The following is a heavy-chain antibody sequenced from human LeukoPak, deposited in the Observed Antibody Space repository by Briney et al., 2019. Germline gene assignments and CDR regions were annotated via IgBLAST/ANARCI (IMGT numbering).Heavy chain of an antibody. CDR2: ISSSGSTI. Sequence: GGSLRPSCAASGLTFGNYWMTWVRQAPGKGLEWVSYISSSGSTIYYADSVKGRFTISRDNAKNSLYLQMNSLRAEDTAVYYCARTLDPARYYYMDVWGKGTTVTISS. D-gene: IGHD2-2*01. CDR1: GLTFGNYW. V-gene: IGHV3-48*03. CDR3: ARTLDPARYYYMDV. J-gene: IGHJ6*03.